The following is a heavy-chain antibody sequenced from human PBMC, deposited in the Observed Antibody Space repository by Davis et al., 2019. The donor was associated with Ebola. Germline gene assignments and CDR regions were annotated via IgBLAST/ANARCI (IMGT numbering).Heavy chain of an antibody. V-gene: IGHV1-2*04. J-gene: IGHJ6*02. D-gene: IGHD2-2*01. Sequence: ASSVNVSCKASGYTFTGYYMHWVRQAPGQGLEWMGWINPNSGGTNYAQKFQGWVTMTRDTSISTAYMELSRLRSDDTAVYYCARDQRGYCSSTSCYGEDYFYGMDVWGQGTTVTVSS. CDR1: GYTFTGYY. CDR2: INPNSGGT. CDR3: ARDQRGYCSSTSCYGEDYFYGMDV.